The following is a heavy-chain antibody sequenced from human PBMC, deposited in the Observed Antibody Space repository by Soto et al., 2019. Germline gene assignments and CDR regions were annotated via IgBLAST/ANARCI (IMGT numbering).Heavy chain of an antibody. V-gene: IGHV3-30*18. D-gene: IGHD6-19*01. CDR3: VKHHSTGSYFDF. Sequence: QVQLVESGGGVVQPGRSLRVSCAASGLTLSDYGMHWVRQTPGKGLEWVAVISKDGTEKHYADSVKGRFTVSRDKSENTLYLQMNNLRPEYAVVFYSVKHHSTGSYFDFWGQGTLVTVSS. J-gene: IGHJ4*02. CDR1: GLTLSDYG. CDR2: ISKDGTEK.